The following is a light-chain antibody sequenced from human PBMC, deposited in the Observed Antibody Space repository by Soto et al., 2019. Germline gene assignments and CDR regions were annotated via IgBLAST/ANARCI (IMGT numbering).Light chain of an antibody. Sequence: DVQMTQSPSTLSASIGERITISCRAKQSISNFLAWYQQKPGKAPKLLTYQASSLENGVPSRFSGSGSGTEFSLTISSLQPDDFATYYCQQYSSHSTFGQGTKV. CDR3: QQYSSHST. J-gene: IGKJ1*01. CDR1: QSISNF. CDR2: QAS. V-gene: IGKV1-5*03.